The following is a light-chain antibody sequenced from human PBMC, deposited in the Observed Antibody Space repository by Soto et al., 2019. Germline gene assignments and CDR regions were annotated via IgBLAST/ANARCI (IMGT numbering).Light chain of an antibody. CDR3: QQANSFPLT. J-gene: IGKJ4*01. CDR1: QDISSW. Sequence: DIQMTQSPSSVSASVGDRVTITCRASQDISSWLAWYQQKPGKAPKLLIYAASSLHSGVPPRFSGSESGTDFTLTISSLQPEDSASYYCQQANSFPLTFGGVTKVEIK. V-gene: IGKV1-12*01. CDR2: AAS.